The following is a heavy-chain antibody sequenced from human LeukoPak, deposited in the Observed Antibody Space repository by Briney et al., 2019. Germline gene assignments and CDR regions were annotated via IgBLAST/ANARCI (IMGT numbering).Heavy chain of an antibody. Sequence: SETLSLTCTVSGGSISSSSYYWGWIRQPPGKGLEWIGSIYYSGSTYYNPSLKSRVTISVDTSKNQFSLKLSSVTAADTAVYYCARDVKGGSYWGNNWFDPWGQGTLVTVSS. CDR2: IYYSGST. J-gene: IGHJ5*02. CDR3: ARDVKGGSYWGNNWFDP. D-gene: IGHD1-26*01. CDR1: GGSISSSSYY. V-gene: IGHV4-39*02.